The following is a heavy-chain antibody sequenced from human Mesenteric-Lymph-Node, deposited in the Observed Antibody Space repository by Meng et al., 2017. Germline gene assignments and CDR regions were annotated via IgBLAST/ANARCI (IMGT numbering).Heavy chain of an antibody. CDR3: ARDHRARYCSGGSCYPYSYYYYGMDV. CDR1: GFTFSDYY. V-gene: IGHV3-69-1*01. J-gene: IGHJ6*02. CDR2: ISSSSTI. Sequence: GESLKISCAASGFTFSDYYMHWVRQAPGKGLEWVSSISSSSTIYYADSVKGRFTISRDNAKNSLYLQMNSLRAEDTAVYYCARDHRARYCSGGSCYPYSYYYYGMDVWGQGTTVTVSS. D-gene: IGHD2-15*01.